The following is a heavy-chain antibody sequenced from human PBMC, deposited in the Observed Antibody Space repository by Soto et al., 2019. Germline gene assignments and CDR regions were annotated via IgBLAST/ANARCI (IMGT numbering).Heavy chain of an antibody. J-gene: IGHJ6*02. D-gene: IGHD2-15*01. CDR2: IWYDASKK. V-gene: IGHV3-33*01. Sequence: PGGSLRLSCVASGFTFSSYGMHWVRQAPGKGLEWVAVIWYDASKKYYADSVKGRFTISRDNSKNTLYLQMNSLRAEDTAVYYCATCSGGICYGSEYAMGVWGLGTTVTVSS. CDR3: ATCSGGICYGSEYAMGV. CDR1: GFTFSSYG.